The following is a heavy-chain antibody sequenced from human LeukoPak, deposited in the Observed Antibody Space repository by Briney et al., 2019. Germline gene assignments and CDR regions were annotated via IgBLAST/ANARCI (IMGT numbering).Heavy chain of an antibody. CDR3: ARLLHTRGAYYFDY. Sequence: SETLSLTCVVYGGSFSGYYWSWIRQPPGKGLEWIGDINHYGSTHYNPSLKSRVTISVDTSKNQFSLKLSSVTAADTAVYYCARLLHTRGAYYFDYWGQGTLVTVSS. CDR2: INHYGST. V-gene: IGHV4-34*01. D-gene: IGHD3-10*01. J-gene: IGHJ4*02. CDR1: GGSFSGYY.